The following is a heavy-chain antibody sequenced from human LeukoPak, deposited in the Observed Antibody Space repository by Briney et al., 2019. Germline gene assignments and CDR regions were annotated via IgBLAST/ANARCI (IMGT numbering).Heavy chain of an antibody. CDR3: VALGATNFDY. V-gene: IGHV3-74*01. CDR2: INSDGSST. CDR1: GFTFSSDW. J-gene: IGHJ4*02. Sequence: GGSLRLSCAASGFTFSSDWMHWVRQAPGKGLVWVSRINSDGSSTAYADSVKGRFTISRDNAKNTLYLQMNSLRSDDTAVYYCVALGATNFDYWGQGTLVTVSS. D-gene: IGHD1-26*01.